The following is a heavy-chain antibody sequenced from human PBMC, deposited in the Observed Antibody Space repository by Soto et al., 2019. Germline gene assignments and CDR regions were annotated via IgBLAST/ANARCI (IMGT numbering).Heavy chain of an antibody. CDR3: ARDGKAAAVDY. D-gene: IGHD6-13*01. J-gene: IGHJ4*02. CDR2: MNPNSGNT. Sequence: QVQLVQSGAEVKKPGASVKVSCKASGYTFTSYDINWVRQATGQGLEWMGWMNPNSGNTGYAQKFQGXXTXTXXTSISTAYMELSSLRSEDTAVYYCARDGKAAAVDYWGQGTLVTVSS. V-gene: IGHV1-8*01. CDR1: GYTFTSYD.